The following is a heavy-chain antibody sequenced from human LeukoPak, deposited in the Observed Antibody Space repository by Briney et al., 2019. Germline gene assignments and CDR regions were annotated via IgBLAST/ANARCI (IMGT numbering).Heavy chain of an antibody. CDR1: GFTFSSYA. D-gene: IGHD3-10*01. Sequence: GGSLRLSCAASGFTFSSYAMHWVRQAPGKGLEWVAVISYDGSNKYYADSVKGRFTISRDNSKNTLYLQMNSLRAEDTAVYYCAGDLSLWFGELKYYFDYWGQGTLVTVSS. J-gene: IGHJ4*02. V-gene: IGHV3-30-3*01. CDR2: ISYDGSNK. CDR3: AGDLSLWFGELKYYFDY.